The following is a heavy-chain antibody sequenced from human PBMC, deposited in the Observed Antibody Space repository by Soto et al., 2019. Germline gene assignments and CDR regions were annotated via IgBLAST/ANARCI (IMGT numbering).Heavy chain of an antibody. J-gene: IGHJ6*01. D-gene: IGHD2-2*02. CDR2: INSGGGTK. CDR3: AITELSSTPCFTAYYYSGIDL. V-gene: IGHV3-48*03. Sequence: GGSIRLSCVASGFTFNSSEINCVGHAPCKPRQWVSYINSGGGTKYYADSVKGRFTISRDNARNSLYLQMHSLRAEDTGMYHCAITELSSTPCFTAYYYSGIDLWGRGTTVT. CDR1: GFTFNSSE.